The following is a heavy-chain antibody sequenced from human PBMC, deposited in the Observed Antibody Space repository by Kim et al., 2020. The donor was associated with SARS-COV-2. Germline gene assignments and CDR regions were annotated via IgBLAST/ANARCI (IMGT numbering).Heavy chain of an antibody. CDR2: IWYDGSNK. CDR3: ARGALQWLVDYYYYGLDG. CDR1: GFTYSSYG. Sequence: GGSLRLSCAASGFTYSSYGMHWVRQAPGKGLEWVALIWYDGSNKYYADSVKGRFTISRDNSKNTLFLQMNSLRAEDTAVYYCARGALQWLVDYYYYGLDGWGQGTTVTVSS. D-gene: IGHD6-19*01. J-gene: IGHJ6*02. V-gene: IGHV3-33*01.